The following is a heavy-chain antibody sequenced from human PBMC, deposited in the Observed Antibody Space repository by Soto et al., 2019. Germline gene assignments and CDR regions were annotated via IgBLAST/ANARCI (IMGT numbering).Heavy chain of an antibody. CDR1: GFTFSSYG. Sequence: GGSLRLSCAASGFTFSSYGMHWVRQAPGKGLEWVAVISYDGSNKYYADSVKGRFTISRDNSKNTLYLQMNSLRAEDTAVYYWAKGGFSGGTLFFDYWGQGTLVTVSS. CDR3: AKGGFSGGTLFFDY. J-gene: IGHJ4*02. D-gene: IGHD2-15*01. CDR2: ISYDGSNK. V-gene: IGHV3-30*18.